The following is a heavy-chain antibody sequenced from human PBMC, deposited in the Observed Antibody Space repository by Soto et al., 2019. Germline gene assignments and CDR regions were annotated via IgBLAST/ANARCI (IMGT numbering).Heavy chain of an antibody. CDR2: ISYDGKQT. V-gene: IGHV3-30*03. CDR1: GVTFKDYG. J-gene: IGHJ2*01. Sequence: PGGSLRLSCGAPGVTFKDYGMHWVRQAPGKGLEWVAVISYDGKQTYYADSVKGRFTISKDKSKRTLFLQMNSLRVDDTAVYYCARDGWGCNWYLDLWGRGTMVTVYS. D-gene: IGHD3-16*01. CDR3: ARDGWGCNWYLDL.